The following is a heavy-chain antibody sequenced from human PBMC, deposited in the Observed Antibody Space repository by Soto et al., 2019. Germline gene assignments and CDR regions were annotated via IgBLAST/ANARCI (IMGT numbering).Heavy chain of an antibody. CDR3: ARDLGGGVVAGIVH. CDR2: INPNSGGT. CDR1: GYTFTGYY. Sequence: QVQLVQSGAEVKKPGASVKVSCKASGYTFTGYYMHWVRQARGQGLEWMGWINPNSGGTTYAQKFQGWVTMTRDTSISTAYMELSRLRSDDTAVYYCARDLGGGVVAGIVHWGQGTLVTVSS. V-gene: IGHV1-2*04. D-gene: IGHD2-15*01. J-gene: IGHJ4*02.